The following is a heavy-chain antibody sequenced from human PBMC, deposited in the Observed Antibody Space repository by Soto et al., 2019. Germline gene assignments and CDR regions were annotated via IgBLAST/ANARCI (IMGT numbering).Heavy chain of an antibody. CDR1: GGTFSSYA. CDR2: IIPIFGTA. V-gene: IGHV1-69*13. J-gene: IGHJ5*02. Sequence: SVKVSCKASGGTFSSYAISWVRQAPGQGLEWMGGIIPIFGTANYAQKFQGRVTITADESTSTAYMELSSLRSEDTAVYYCARGWELQNWFDPWGQGTLVPVSS. CDR3: ARGWELQNWFDP. D-gene: IGHD1-26*01.